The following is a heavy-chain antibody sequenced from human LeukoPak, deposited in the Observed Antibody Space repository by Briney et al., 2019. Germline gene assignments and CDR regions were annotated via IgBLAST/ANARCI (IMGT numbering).Heavy chain of an antibody. Sequence: GGSLRLSCAASGFTFSSYWMHLVRQGPGKGLVWVSRINSDGSSTNYADSVRGRFTISRDNAENTLYLQMNSLRVEDTAVYYCARRVVVAAAPYYFDYWGQGTLVTVSS. CDR3: ARRVVVAAAPYYFDY. CDR2: INSDGSST. V-gene: IGHV3-74*01. D-gene: IGHD2-2*01. CDR1: GFTFSSYW. J-gene: IGHJ4*02.